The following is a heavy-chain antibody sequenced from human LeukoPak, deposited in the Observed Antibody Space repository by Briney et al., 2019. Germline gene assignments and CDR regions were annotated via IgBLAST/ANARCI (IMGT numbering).Heavy chain of an antibody. Sequence: ASVKVSCKASGYTFTGYYMHWVRQAPGQGLEWMGWINPNSGGTNYAQKFQGRVTMTRDTSISTAYMELSRLRSDDTAVYYCARVRNYYDYVWGNYRPAHDDGHFDYWGQGTLVTVSS. CDR2: INPNSGGT. J-gene: IGHJ4*02. V-gene: IGHV1-2*02. CDR3: ARVRNYYDYVWGNYRPAHDDGHFDY. D-gene: IGHD3-16*02. CDR1: GYTFTGYY.